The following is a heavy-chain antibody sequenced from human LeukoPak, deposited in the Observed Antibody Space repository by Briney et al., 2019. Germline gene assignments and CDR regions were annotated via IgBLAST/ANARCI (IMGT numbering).Heavy chain of an antibody. D-gene: IGHD6-19*01. J-gene: IGHJ4*02. CDR2: VTGGGTT. V-gene: IGHV3-43*02. CDR1: GFTFGGFA. Sequence: GGSLRLSCAASGFTFGGFAMHWVRQAPVRGLEWVSFVTGGGTTYYADSVRGRFTISRDNSKNSLYLQMNTLRTEDTAFYYCAKDTGSGWDFDSWGQGTLVTVSS. CDR3: AKDTGSGWDFDS.